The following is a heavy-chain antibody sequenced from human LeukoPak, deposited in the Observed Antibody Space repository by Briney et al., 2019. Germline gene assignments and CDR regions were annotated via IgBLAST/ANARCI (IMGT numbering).Heavy chain of an antibody. Sequence: PGGSLRLSCAASGFTFSTYTIHWIRQAPGKGLDYISAINTNGGSTYYADSVKGRFTISRDNSKDTVYLQMGSLRHEDIGVYYCARGVGYTNLDLWGQGTLVTVSS. CDR2: INTNGGST. V-gene: IGHV3-64*02. J-gene: IGHJ1*01. CDR1: GFTFSTYT. CDR3: ARGVGYTNLDL. D-gene: IGHD5-24*01.